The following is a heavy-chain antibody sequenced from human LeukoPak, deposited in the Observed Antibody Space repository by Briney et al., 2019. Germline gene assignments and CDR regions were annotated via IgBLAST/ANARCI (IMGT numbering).Heavy chain of an antibody. D-gene: IGHD2-2*01. CDR2: IYTSGGT. J-gene: IGHJ6*03. V-gene: IGHV4-38-2*01. CDR1: GYSISSGYF. CDR3: ARGTSFYYYYMDV. Sequence: SETLSLTCAVSGYSISSGYFWGWIRQPPGKGLEWIGRIYTSGGTNYNPSLKSRVTMSVDTSKNQFSLKLSSVTAADTAVYYCARGTSFYYYYMDVWGKGTTVTVSS.